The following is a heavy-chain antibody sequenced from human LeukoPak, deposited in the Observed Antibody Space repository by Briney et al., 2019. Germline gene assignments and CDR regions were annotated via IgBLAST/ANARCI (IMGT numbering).Heavy chain of an antibody. D-gene: IGHD5-12*01. CDR1: GFTFDDYG. CDR2: INWNGGST. V-gene: IGHV3-20*01. CDR3: ARGSGYDPNWFDP. Sequence: GGSLRLSCAASGFTFDDYGMSWVRQAPGTGLEWGSGINWNGGSTGYADSVKGRFTISRDNAKNSLYLQMNSLRAEDTALYHCARGSGYDPNWFDPWGQGTLVTVSS. J-gene: IGHJ5*02.